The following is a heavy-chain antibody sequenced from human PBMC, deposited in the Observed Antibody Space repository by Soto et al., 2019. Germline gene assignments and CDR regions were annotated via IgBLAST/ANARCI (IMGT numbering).Heavy chain of an antibody. CDR1: GGSISSSSYY. V-gene: IGHV4-39*01. Sequence: PSETLSLTCTVSGGSISSSSYYWGWIRQPPGKGLEWIGSIYYSGSTYYNPSLKSRVTISVDTSKNQFSLKLSSVTAADTAVYYCARRGATVKAYYYYGMDVWGQGTTVTVSS. CDR3: ARRGATVKAYYYYGMDV. CDR2: IYYSGST. J-gene: IGHJ6*02. D-gene: IGHD4-17*01.